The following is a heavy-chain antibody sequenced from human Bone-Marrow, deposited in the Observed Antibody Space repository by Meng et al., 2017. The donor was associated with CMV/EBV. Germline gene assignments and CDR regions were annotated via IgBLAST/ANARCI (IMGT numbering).Heavy chain of an antibody. D-gene: IGHD3-10*01. V-gene: IGHV1-46*01. CDR3: ARGITMVRGAFAY. CDR2: INPSGGST. CDR1: GYTFTSYY. Sequence: ASVKVSCKASGYTFTSYYMHWVRQAPGQGLEWMGIINPSGGSTSYAQKFQGRVTMTTDTSTSTAYMELRSLRSDDTAVYYCARGITMVRGAFAYWGQGHRVNGAS. J-gene: IGHJ4*01.